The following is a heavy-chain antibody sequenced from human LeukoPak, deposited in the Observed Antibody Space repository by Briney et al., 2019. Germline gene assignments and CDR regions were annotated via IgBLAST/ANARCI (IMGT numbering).Heavy chain of an antibody. CDR3: ARSLLWFGGDNWFDP. D-gene: IGHD3-10*01. CDR2: INTNTGNP. Sequence: ASVKVSCKGSGYTFTSYAMNWVRQAPGQGLEWMGWINTNTGNPTYAQGFTGRFVFSLDTSVSTAYLQISSLKAEDTAVYYCARSLLWFGGDNWFDPWGQGTLVTVSS. CDR1: GYTFTSYA. J-gene: IGHJ5*02. V-gene: IGHV7-4-1*02.